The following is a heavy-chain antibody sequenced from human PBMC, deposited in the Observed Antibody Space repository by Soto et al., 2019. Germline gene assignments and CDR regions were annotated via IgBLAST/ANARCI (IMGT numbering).Heavy chain of an antibody. CDR3: ARGPYYGSGSFDI. J-gene: IGHJ3*02. Sequence: ASVKVSCKASGYTFTGYYMHWVRQAPGQGLEWMGWINPNSGGTNYVQKFQGWVTMTRDTSISTAYMELSRLRSDDTAVYYCARGPYYGSGSFDIWGQGTMVTVSS. D-gene: IGHD3-10*01. CDR1: GYTFTGYY. V-gene: IGHV1-2*04. CDR2: INPNSGGT.